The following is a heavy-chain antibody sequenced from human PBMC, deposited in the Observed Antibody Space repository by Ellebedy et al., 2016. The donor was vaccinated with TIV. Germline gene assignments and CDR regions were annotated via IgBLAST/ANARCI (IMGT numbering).Heavy chain of an antibody. D-gene: IGHD5-18*01. V-gene: IGHV3-21*04. Sequence: GESLKISCAASGFIFNHYSMNWVRQAPGKGLEWISSISSTGYYLYYADSVKGRFTISRDDAKNSLFLQMNSLRAEDTAVYYCAKDRTPGDGYWVFDFWGQGTLVTVST. CDR3: AKDRTPGDGYWVFDF. J-gene: IGHJ4*02. CDR2: ISSTGYYL. CDR1: GFIFNHYS.